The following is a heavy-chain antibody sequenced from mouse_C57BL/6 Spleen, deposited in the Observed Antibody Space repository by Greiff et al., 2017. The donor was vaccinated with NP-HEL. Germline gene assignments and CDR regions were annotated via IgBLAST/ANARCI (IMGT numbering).Heavy chain of an antibody. CDR3: ARASTVVATRYYFDY. V-gene: IGHV3-6*01. Sequence: EVKVEESGPGLVKPSQSLSLTCSVTGYSITSGYYWNWIRQFPGNKLEWMGYISYDGSNNYNPSLKNRISITRDTSKNQFFLKLNSVTTEDTATYYCARASTVVATRYYFDYWGQGTTLTVSS. D-gene: IGHD1-1*01. J-gene: IGHJ2*01. CDR2: ISYDGSN. CDR1: GYSITSGYY.